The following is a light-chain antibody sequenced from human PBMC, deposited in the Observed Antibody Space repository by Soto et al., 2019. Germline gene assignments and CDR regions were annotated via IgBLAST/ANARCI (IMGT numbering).Light chain of an antibody. V-gene: IGKV1-5*01. CDR3: QQFNSYPWT. CDR1: QSISSW. J-gene: IGKJ1*01. Sequence: DIQMTQSPSTLSASVGDRVTITCRASQSISSWLAWYQQKPGKAPKLLIYDVSSLESGVPSRFSGSGSGTEFTLTISSLQPEDFATYYCQQFNSYPWTFGQGTKVEIK. CDR2: DVS.